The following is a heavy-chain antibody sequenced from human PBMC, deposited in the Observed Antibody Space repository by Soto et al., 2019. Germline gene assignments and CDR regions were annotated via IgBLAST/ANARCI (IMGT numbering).Heavy chain of an antibody. CDR3: ARRQVCYRMEL. CDR1: GFTFSDYY. J-gene: IGHJ6*01. CDR2: ISSSGSTI. V-gene: IGHV3-11*01. Sequence: GGSLRRSCAASGFTFSDYYMSWIRQAPWKGLEWVSYISSSGSTIYYADSVKRRFTISRDNAKNSLYLQMNSLRAEDTAVYYCARRQVCYRMELWGQGTTVTVSS.